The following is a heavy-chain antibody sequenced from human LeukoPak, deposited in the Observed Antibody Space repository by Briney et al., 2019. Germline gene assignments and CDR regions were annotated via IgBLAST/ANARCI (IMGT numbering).Heavy chain of an antibody. V-gene: IGHV3-73*01. D-gene: IGHD6-19*01. CDR1: GFTFSGSA. J-gene: IGHJ4*02. Sequence: GGSLKLSCAASGFTFSGSAMHWVRQASGKGLEWVGRIRSKANSYATAYAASVKGRFTVSRDDSKNTAYLQMNSLKTEDTAVYYCTSIAVAGVGIDYWGQGTLVTVSS. CDR3: TSIAVAGVGIDY. CDR2: IRSKANSYAT.